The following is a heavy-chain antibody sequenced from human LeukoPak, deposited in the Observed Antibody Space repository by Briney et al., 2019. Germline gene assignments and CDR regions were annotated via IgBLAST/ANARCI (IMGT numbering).Heavy chain of an antibody. CDR1: GFTCSSYS. Sequence: GGSLRLSCAASGFTCSSYSMNWVRQAPGKGLEWVSYISSSSTIYYADSVKGRFTISRDNAKNSLYLQMNSLRAEDTAVYYCARDEWELSEFDYWGQGTLVTVSS. CDR2: ISSSSTI. CDR3: ARDEWELSEFDY. J-gene: IGHJ4*02. D-gene: IGHD1-26*01. V-gene: IGHV3-48*01.